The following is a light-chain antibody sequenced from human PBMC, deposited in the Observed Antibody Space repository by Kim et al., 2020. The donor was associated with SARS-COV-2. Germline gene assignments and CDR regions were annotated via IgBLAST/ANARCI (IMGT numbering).Light chain of an antibody. V-gene: IGKV3-15*01. Sequence: SPGEGVTRSCRADQSVSNNLAWYQQQPGQAPRLLIHGASTRAAGIPARFSGSGSGTEFTLTISSLQSEDSAVYYCQQYNDWPLITFGGGTKVDIK. CDR2: GAS. CDR1: QSVSNN. J-gene: IGKJ4*01. CDR3: QQYNDWPLIT.